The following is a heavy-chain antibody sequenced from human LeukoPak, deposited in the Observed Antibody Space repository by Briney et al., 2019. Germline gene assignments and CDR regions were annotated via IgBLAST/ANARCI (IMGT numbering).Heavy chain of an antibody. CDR2: ISAYNGNT. CDR1: GGTFSSYA. CDR3: ARDHYYYMDV. V-gene: IGHV1-18*01. Sequence: GSSVKVSCKASGGTFSSYAISWVRQAPGQGLEWMGWISAYNGNTNYAQKLQGRVTMTTDTSTSTAYMELRSLRSDDTAVYYCARDHYYYMDVWGKGTTVTVSS. J-gene: IGHJ6*03.